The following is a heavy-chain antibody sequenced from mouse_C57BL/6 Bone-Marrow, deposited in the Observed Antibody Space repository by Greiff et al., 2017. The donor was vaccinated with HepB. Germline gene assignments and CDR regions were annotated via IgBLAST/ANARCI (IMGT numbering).Heavy chain of an antibody. V-gene: IGHV1-72*01. J-gene: IGHJ4*01. CDR1: GYTFTSYW. D-gene: IGHD1-1*01. CDR3: ASGIYYYGSSYFFYAMDY. Sequence: QVQLQQPGAELVKPGASVKLSCKASGYTFTSYWMHWVKQRPGRGLEWIGRIDPNSGGTKYNEKFKSKATLTVDKPSSTAYMQVSSLTSEDSAVYFCASGIYYYGSSYFFYAMDYWGQGTSVTVSS. CDR2: IDPNSGGT.